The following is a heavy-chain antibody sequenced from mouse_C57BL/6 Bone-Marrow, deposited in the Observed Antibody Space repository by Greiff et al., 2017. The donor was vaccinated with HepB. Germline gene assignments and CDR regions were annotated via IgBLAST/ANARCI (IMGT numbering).Heavy chain of an antibody. D-gene: IGHD1-1*01. V-gene: IGHV1-18*01. CDR3: ARRGITTVVPWYFDV. CDR1: GYTFTDYN. CDR2: INPNNGGT. J-gene: IGHJ1*03. Sequence: SGPELVKPGASVKIPCKASGYTFTDYNMDWVKQSHGKSLEWIGDINPNNGGTIYNQKFKGKATLTVDKSSSTAYMELRSLTSEDTAVYYCARRGITTVVPWYFDVWGTGTTVTVSS.